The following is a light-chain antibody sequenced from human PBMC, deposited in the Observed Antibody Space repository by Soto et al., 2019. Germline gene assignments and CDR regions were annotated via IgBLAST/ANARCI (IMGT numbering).Light chain of an antibody. CDR3: SAWDDSLNGYV. J-gene: IGLJ1*01. CDR1: SSNIGTHT. Sequence: QSVLTQPPSASGTPGQRVPISCSGSSSNIGTHTVNWYQQLPGAAPKLLIYSNDQRPSGVPDRFSGSKSGTSASLAISGLQSEDEADYYCSAWDDSLNGYVFGPGTKVTVL. V-gene: IGLV1-44*01. CDR2: SND.